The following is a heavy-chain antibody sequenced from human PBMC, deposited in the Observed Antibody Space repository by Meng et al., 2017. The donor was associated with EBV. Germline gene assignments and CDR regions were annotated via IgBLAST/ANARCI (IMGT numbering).Heavy chain of an antibody. CDR3: ARAPDNWNDGPYY. D-gene: IGHD1-20*01. Sequence: QEQLVQSGAAGKKRCAPVKGAWKASGGTVSRYAIGWWGQAPGQGLEWMGGIIPIFGTANYAQKFQGRVTITADESTSTAYMELSSLRSEDTAVYYCARAPDNWNDGPYYWGQGTLVTVSS. V-gene: IGHV1-69*01. J-gene: IGHJ4*02. CDR1: GGTVSRYA. CDR2: IIPIFGTA.